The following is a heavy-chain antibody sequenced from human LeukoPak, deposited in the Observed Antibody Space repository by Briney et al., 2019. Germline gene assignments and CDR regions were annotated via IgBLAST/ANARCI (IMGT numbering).Heavy chain of an antibody. CDR3: ARTYYYDSSGFGY. CDR2: ISYDGSNK. D-gene: IGHD3-22*01. V-gene: IGHV3-30*04. Sequence: GGSLRLSCAASGFTFSSYAMHWVRQALGKGLEWVAVISYDGSNKYYADSVKGRFTISRDNSKNTLYLQMNSLRAEDTAVYYCARTYYYDSSGFGYWGQGTLVTVSS. CDR1: GFTFSSYA. J-gene: IGHJ4*02.